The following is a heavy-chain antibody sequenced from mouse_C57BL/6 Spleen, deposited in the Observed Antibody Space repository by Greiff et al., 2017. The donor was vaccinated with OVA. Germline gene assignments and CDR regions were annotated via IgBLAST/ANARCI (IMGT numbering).Heavy chain of an antibody. V-gene: IGHV1-80*01. J-gene: IGHJ1*03. CDR3: ARCYYGNYGWYFDV. CDR1: GYAFSSYW. CDR2: IYPGDGDT. D-gene: IGHD2-1*01. Sequence: VKLMESGAELVKPGASVKISCKAPGYAFSSYWRNWVKQRPGKGLEWIGQIYPGDGDTNYNGKFKGKATLTADKPSSTAYMQISSLTSEDSAVYFCARCYYGNYGWYFDVWGTGPTVTVSS.